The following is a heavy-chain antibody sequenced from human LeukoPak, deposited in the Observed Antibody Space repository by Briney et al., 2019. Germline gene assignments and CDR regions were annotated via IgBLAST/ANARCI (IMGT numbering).Heavy chain of an antibody. D-gene: IGHD3-10*01. CDR1: GGSISSGVYY. V-gene: IGHV4-31*03. Sequence: TSETLSLTCTVSGGSISSGVYYWSWIRQHPGKGLEWIGYIYYSGSTYSNPSRKSRLTMSVDISKNQFSLKLSSVTAADTAVYYCARGVKGLRGAFDIWGQGTMVTVSS. J-gene: IGHJ3*02. CDR2: IYYSGST. CDR3: ARGVKGLRGAFDI.